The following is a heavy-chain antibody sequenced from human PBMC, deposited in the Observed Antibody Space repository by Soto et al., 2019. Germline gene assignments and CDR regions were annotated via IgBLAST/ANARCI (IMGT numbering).Heavy chain of an antibody. J-gene: IGHJ4*02. Sequence: PGESRKISCKGSGYSFTSYWIGWVRQMPGKGLEWMGIIYPGDSDTRYSPSFQGQVTISADKSISTAYLQWSSLKASDTAMYYCARQLTSSGWPFDYWGQGTLVTVSS. CDR2: IYPGDSDT. V-gene: IGHV5-51*01. D-gene: IGHD6-19*01. CDR3: ARQLTSSGWPFDY. CDR1: GYSFTSYW.